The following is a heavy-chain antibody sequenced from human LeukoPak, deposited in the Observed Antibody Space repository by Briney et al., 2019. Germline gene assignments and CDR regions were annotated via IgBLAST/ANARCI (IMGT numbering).Heavy chain of an antibody. CDR1: GFTFSSYG. J-gene: IGHJ4*02. V-gene: IGHV3-33*01. CDR3: ARARTVEPDY. D-gene: IGHD4-23*01. Sequence: GGSLRLSCAASGFTFSSYGMHWVRQAPGKGLEWLAVIWYDGSNKYYADSVKGRFTISRDNSKNTLYLQMNSLRAEDTAVYYCARARTVEPDYWGQGTLVTVSS. CDR2: IWYDGSNK.